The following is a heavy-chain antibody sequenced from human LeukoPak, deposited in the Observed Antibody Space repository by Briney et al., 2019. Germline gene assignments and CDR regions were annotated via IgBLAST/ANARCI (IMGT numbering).Heavy chain of an antibody. D-gene: IGHD4-17*01. CDR2: IYYSGST. CDR1: GGSISSYY. Sequence: ETLSLTCTVSGGSISSYYWSWIRQPPGKGLEWIGYIYYSGSTNYNPSLKSRVTISVDTSKNQFSLKLSSVTAADTAVYYCARDRGYGDYGDAFDIWGQGTMVTVSS. V-gene: IGHV4-59*01. J-gene: IGHJ3*02. CDR3: ARDRGYGDYGDAFDI.